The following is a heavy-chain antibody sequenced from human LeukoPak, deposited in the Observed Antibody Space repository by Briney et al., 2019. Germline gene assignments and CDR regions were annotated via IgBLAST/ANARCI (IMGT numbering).Heavy chain of an antibody. Sequence: SETLSLTCSVSGGSIRNYYWTWIRQPPGRGLEWIGHVSNSGNTKYNPSLKSRVTISIDTSKKHFSLNLSSVSAADTAVYYCASRAFYDSSGLDFWGQGILVTVSS. CDR1: GGSIRNYY. CDR3: ASRAFYDSSGLDF. D-gene: IGHD3-22*01. CDR2: VSNSGNT. V-gene: IGHV4-59*08. J-gene: IGHJ4*02.